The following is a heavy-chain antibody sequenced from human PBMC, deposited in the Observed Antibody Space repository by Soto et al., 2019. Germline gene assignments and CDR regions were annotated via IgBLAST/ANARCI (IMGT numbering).Heavy chain of an antibody. J-gene: IGHJ4*02. CDR2: LSDSGGSI. V-gene: IGHV3-23*01. Sequence: GGSLRLSCTASGFTFNRHTMTWVRQAPGKGLEWVSGLSDSGGSIYYADSVKGRFTISRDNSMNTLYLQMNTLRAEDTAVYYCAKVSSAWYAGFFDLWGQGTLVTVSS. CDR1: GFTFNRHT. D-gene: IGHD2-8*01. CDR3: AKVSSAWYAGFFDL.